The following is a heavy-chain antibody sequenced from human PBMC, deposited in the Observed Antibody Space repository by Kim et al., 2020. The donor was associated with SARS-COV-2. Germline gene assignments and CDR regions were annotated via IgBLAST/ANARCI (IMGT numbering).Heavy chain of an antibody. D-gene: IGHD3-16*01. J-gene: IGHJ5*02. Sequence: SETLSLTCNVTGGSITNYYWTWIRQPPGKGLEWIATVHHSGETNYNPSLRSRVTTSVDTSKNQFSLRLRSLSAADTAVYYCARASYNYLGNWFDPWGQGTLVTVSS. CDR3: ARASYNYLGNWFDP. CDR1: GGSITNYY. CDR2: VHHSGET. V-gene: IGHV4-59*13.